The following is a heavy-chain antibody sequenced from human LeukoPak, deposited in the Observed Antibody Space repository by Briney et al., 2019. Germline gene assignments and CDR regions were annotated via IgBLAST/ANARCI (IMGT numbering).Heavy chain of an antibody. CDR2: IYTSGSN. J-gene: IGHJ4*02. CDR3: ARDVIAVAGTSTPAFDY. D-gene: IGHD6-19*01. V-gene: IGHV4-4*07. Sequence: SETLSLTCTISGGSISSYYWSWIRQPAGKGLEWIGRIYTSGSNNYNPSLKSRVTMSVDTSKNQFSLKLSSVTPADTAVYYCARDVIAVAGTSTPAFDYWGQGTLVTVSS. CDR1: GGSISSYY.